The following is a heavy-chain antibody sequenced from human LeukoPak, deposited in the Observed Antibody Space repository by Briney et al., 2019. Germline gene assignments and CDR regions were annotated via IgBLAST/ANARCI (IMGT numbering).Heavy chain of an antibody. CDR3: AKSRGDSSSPRGEYYYYYMDV. Sequence: QPGGSLRLSCAASGFTFSSYAMSWVRQAPGKGLEWVSAISGSGGSTYYADSVKGRFTISRDNSKNTLYLQMNSLRAEDTAVYYCAKSRGDSSSPRGEYYYYYMDVWGKGTTVTVSS. CDR1: GFTFSSYA. J-gene: IGHJ6*03. D-gene: IGHD6-6*01. CDR2: ISGSGGST. V-gene: IGHV3-23*01.